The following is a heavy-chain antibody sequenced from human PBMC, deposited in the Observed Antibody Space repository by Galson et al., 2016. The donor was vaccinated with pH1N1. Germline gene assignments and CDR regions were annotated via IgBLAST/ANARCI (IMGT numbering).Heavy chain of an antibody. CDR3: VKGDSSGYEYLNKFDP. CDR1: GFTFSSFA. J-gene: IGHJ5*02. D-gene: IGHD3-22*01. CDR2: ITSGGTT. V-gene: IGHV3-23*01. Sequence: SLRLSCATSGFTFSSFAMTWVRQAPGKGLEWVSGITSGGTTHYADSVKGRFTISRDNSKNTVDLQMSRLRVEDTATYYCVKGDSSGYEYLNKFDPWGQGTLVTVS.